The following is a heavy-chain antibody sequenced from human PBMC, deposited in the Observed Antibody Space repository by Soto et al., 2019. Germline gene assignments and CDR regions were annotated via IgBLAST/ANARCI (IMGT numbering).Heavy chain of an antibody. CDR2: FDPEDGET. D-gene: IGHD6-19*01. CDR1: GYTLTDLS. CDR3: ATPVAGTGSAFDI. Sequence: DSGKVSCKVSGYTLTDLSMSWVRQAPGKGLEWMGGFDPEDGETIYAQKFQGRVTMTEDTSTDTAYMELSSRRSEGTAVYYGATPVAGTGSAFDIWGQWTMVTVS. J-gene: IGHJ3*02. V-gene: IGHV1-24*01.